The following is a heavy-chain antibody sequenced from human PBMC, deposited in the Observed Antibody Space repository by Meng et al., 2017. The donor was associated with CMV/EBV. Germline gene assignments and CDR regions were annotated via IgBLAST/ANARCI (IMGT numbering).Heavy chain of an antibody. V-gene: IGHV3-21*04. CDR3: AKDADSSSWYMYYGMDV. CDR1: GFTFSSYA. Sequence: GESLRLSCAASGFTFSSYAMHWVRQAPGKGLEWVSSISSSSSYIYYADSVKGRFTISRDNAKNSLYLQMNSLRAEDTALYYCAKDADSSSWYMYYGMDVWGQGTTVTVSS. J-gene: IGHJ6*02. D-gene: IGHD6-13*01. CDR2: ISSSSSYI.